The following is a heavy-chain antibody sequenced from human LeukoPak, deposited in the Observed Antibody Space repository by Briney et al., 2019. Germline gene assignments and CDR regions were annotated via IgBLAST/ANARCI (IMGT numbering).Heavy chain of an antibody. Sequence: ASVKVSCKASGYTFTSYGISWVWQAPGQGLEWMGWISAYNGNTNYAQKLQGRVTMTTDTSTSTAYMELRSLRSDDTAVYYCARDLGYCSGGSCYTWFDPWGQGTLVTVSS. V-gene: IGHV1-18*01. D-gene: IGHD2-15*01. CDR3: ARDLGYCSGGSCYTWFDP. CDR1: GYTFTSYG. CDR2: ISAYNGNT. J-gene: IGHJ5*02.